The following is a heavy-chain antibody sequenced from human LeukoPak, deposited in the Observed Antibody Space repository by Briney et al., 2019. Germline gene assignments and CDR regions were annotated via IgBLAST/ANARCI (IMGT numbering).Heavy chain of an antibody. J-gene: IGHJ4*02. CDR2: INPSGGGA. CDR1: GYTFTGYY. V-gene: IGHV1-46*01. CDR3: ARPRTSSWYFFDY. D-gene: IGHD6-13*01. Sequence: ASVKLSCKASGYTFTGYYMHWVRQAPGQGLEWMGIINPSGGGAFYAQKFQGRVTMTRDTSTSTAYMELSSLRSEDTAVYYCARPRTSSWYFFDYWGQGTLVTVSS.